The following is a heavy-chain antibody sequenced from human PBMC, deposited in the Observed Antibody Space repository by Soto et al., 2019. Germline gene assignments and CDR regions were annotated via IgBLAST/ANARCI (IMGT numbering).Heavy chain of an antibody. D-gene: IGHD4-4*01. Sequence: SVKVSCKAPGCNFSSNGIRWVRQAPGQGLELMGGIIPTFGTTNYAHKFRGRVTITADESTGTAYMELSSLRSDDTAVYYCAGASDSTWYNWLDPWGQGTLVTVSS. V-gene: IGHV1-69*13. J-gene: IGHJ5*02. CDR1: GCNFSSNG. CDR3: AGASDSTWYNWLDP. CDR2: IIPTFGTT.